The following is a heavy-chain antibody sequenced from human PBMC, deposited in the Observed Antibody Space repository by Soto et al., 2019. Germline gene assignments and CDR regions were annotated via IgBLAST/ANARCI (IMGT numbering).Heavy chain of an antibody. CDR3: ARDPQQWLVPATFDI. Sequence: SVKVSCKASGGTFSSYAISWVRQAPGQGLEWMGGISPINGTAHYTQKLQGRVTMTTDTSTSTAYMELRSLRSDDTAVYYCARDPQQWLVPATFDIWGQGTMVTVSS. J-gene: IGHJ3*02. CDR2: ISPINGTA. CDR1: GGTFSSYA. D-gene: IGHD6-19*01. V-gene: IGHV1-69*05.